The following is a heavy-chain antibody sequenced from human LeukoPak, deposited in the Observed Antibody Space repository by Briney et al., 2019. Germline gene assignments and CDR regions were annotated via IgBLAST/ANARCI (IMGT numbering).Heavy chain of an antibody. CDR2: IKQDGTKK. CDR3: ARESRWDNMITFGGVIAHFDY. J-gene: IGHJ4*02. D-gene: IGHD3-16*02. V-gene: IGHV3-7*01. CDR1: GFSLSDYW. Sequence: PGGSLRLSCAASGFSLSDYWMSWVRQAPGKGLEWVSNIKQDGTKKNYVDWGRSTISRDNAKNSLYLQMNGLRAEDTAVYYCARESRWDNMITFGGVIAHFDYWGQGVLVTVSS.